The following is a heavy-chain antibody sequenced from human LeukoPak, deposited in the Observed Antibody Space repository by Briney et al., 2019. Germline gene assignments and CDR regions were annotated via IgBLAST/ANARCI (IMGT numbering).Heavy chain of an antibody. CDR1: GGSISSYY. CDR3: ARQSISGSSLSYFDY. J-gene: IGHJ4*02. Sequence: SETLSLTCTVSGGSISSYYWSWIRQPPAQGLEWMGYIYDSGSTNYNPSLKRRLTISVDTSKNQCSLKLSSVTAADTAVYYCARQSISGSSLSYFDYWGQGTLVNVSS. V-gene: IGHV4-59*01. CDR2: IYDSGST. D-gene: IGHD3-22*01.